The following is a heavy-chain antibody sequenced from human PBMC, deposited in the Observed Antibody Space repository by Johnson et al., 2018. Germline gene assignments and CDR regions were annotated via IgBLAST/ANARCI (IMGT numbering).Heavy chain of an antibody. Sequence: QVQLVQSGGGVVQPGRSLGLSCAASGFTFSSYAMHWVRQAPGKGLEWVAVILNDGSNKYYADSVKGRFTISRDNSKNTVYLQMNSLRVEDTAVDYCTRGWPTIIYGMDVWGKGTTVTVSS. CDR3: TRGWPTIIYGMDV. J-gene: IGHJ6*04. V-gene: IGHV3-30-3*01. CDR2: ILNDGSNK. CDR1: GFTFSSYA. D-gene: IGHD5-12*01.